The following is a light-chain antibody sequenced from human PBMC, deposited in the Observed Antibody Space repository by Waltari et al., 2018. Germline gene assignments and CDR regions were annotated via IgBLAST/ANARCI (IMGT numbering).Light chain of an antibody. J-gene: IGLJ2*01. V-gene: IGLV1-51*01. CDR2: DNH. Sequence: QSVLTQPPSVSAAPGQKVTISCSGSSSNIGNYYVSWYYQLPGAAPKLLIYDNHKRPPGIPDRFSASKSGTSATLGITGLQIGDEADYYCATWDNNLKDVVFGGGTKLTVL. CDR3: ATWDNNLKDVV. CDR1: SSNIGNYY.